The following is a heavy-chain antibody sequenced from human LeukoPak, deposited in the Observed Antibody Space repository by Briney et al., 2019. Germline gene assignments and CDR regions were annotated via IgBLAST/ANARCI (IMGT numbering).Heavy chain of an antibody. CDR1: GFSLNDYT. Sequence: GGSQRLSCVVYGFSLNDYTMHWVRQIPGKGLEWVALLTWNGQITSYGDSVKGRLNISRDDTKNTLYLEMSRLNFDDSGLYYCVKDGIGGATWGYFGSWGRGTLVSVST. CDR2: LTWNGQIT. J-gene: IGHJ4*02. CDR3: VKDGIGGATWGYFGS. V-gene: IGHV3-43*01. D-gene: IGHD3-9*01.